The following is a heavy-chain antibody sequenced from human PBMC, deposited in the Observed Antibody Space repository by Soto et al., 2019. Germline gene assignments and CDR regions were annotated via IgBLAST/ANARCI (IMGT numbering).Heavy chain of an antibody. CDR3: AKDYTAYTYYDFWSGYRNYGMDV. CDR1: GFTFDDYT. Sequence: GGSLRLSCAASGFTFDDYTMHWVRQAPGKGLEWVSLISWDGGSTYYADSVKGRFTISRDNSKNSLYLQMNSLRTEDTALYYCAKDYTAYTYYDFWSGYRNYGMDVWGQGTTVIVSS. J-gene: IGHJ6*02. D-gene: IGHD3-3*01. CDR2: ISWDGGST. V-gene: IGHV3-43*01.